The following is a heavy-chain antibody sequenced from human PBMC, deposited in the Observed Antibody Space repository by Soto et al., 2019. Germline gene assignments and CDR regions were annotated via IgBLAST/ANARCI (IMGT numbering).Heavy chain of an antibody. CDR3: ARDQLVRIKTGGYYYYGMDV. Sequence: GASVKVSCKASGGTFSSYAISWVRQAPGQGLERMGWIIPNSGGTNYAQKFQGRVTMTRDTSISTAYMELSRLRSDDTAVYYCARDQLVRIKTGGYYYYGMDVWGQGTTVTVSS. CDR2: IIPNSGGT. D-gene: IGHD6-13*01. J-gene: IGHJ6*02. V-gene: IGHV1-2*02. CDR1: GGTFSSYA.